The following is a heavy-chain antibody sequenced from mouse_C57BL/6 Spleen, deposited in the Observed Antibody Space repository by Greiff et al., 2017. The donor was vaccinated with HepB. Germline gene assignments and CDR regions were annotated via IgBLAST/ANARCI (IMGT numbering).Heavy chain of an antibody. CDR3: ARIPSYGSSSYWYFDV. J-gene: IGHJ1*03. V-gene: IGHV2-2*01. Sequence: QVQLQQSGPGLVQPSQSLSITCTVSGFSLTSYGVHWVRQSPGKGLEWLGVIWSGGSTDYNAAFISRLSISKDNSKSQVFFKMNSLQADDTAIYYCARIPSYGSSSYWYFDVWGTGTTVTVSS. CDR1: GFSLTSYG. D-gene: IGHD1-1*01. CDR2: IWSGGST.